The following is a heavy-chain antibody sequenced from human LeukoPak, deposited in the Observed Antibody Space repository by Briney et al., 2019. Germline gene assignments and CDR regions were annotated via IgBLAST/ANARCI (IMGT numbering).Heavy chain of an antibody. V-gene: IGHV3-30*07. J-gene: IGHJ4*02. CDR2: IWYDGSKK. CDR1: GFTFSSYA. Sequence: PGGSLRLSCAASGFTFSSYAMHWVRQAPGKGLEWVAVIWYDGSKKYYADSVKGRFTISRDNSKNTLYLQMNSLRVEDTAVYYCARDDSSFAPFDYWGQGTLVTVSS. CDR3: ARDDSSFAPFDY. D-gene: IGHD4-11*01.